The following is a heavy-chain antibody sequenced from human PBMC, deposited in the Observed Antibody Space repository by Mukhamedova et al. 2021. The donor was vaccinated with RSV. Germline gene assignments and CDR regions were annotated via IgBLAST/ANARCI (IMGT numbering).Heavy chain of an antibody. J-gene: IGHJ4*02. V-gene: IGHV1-69*04. Sequence: AISWVRQAPGQGLEWMGRIIPILGIANYAQKFQGRVTITADKSTSTAYMELSSLRSEDTAVYYCARENYDSSGYLDYWGQGTLVT. D-gene: IGHD3-22*01. CDR3: ARENYDSSGYLDY. CDR1: A. CDR2: IIPILGIA.